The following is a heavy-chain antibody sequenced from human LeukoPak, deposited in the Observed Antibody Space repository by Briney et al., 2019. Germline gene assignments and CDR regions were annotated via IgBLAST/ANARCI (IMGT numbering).Heavy chain of an antibody. J-gene: IGHJ4*02. CDR3: AREVGSGNYGSGCYYDY. D-gene: IGHD3-10*01. Sequence: PGGSLRLSCAASGFTVSSNYMSWVRQAPGKGLEWVSVIYSGGSTYYADSVKGRFTISRDNSKNTLYLQMNSLRAEDTAVYYCAREVGSGNYGSGCYYDYWGQGTLVTVSS. CDR2: IYSGGST. V-gene: IGHV3-53*01. CDR1: GFTVSSNY.